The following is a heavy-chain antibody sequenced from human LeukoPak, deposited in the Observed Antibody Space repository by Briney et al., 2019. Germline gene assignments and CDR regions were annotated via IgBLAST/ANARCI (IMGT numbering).Heavy chain of an antibody. D-gene: IGHD3-3*01. CDR2: ANPKTGGT. CDR3: AREFSSKLEWLAYVTGDDAFDV. Sequence: ASVKVSCKAFGYSFTGYHLHWVRQAPRQGLEWMGWANPKTGGTNYAREFQGRVTMTRDTSINTVNMELSRLTSDDTAVYYCAREFSSKLEWLAYVTGDDAFDVWGQGTMITVS. CDR1: GYSFTGYH. V-gene: IGHV1-2*02. J-gene: IGHJ3*01.